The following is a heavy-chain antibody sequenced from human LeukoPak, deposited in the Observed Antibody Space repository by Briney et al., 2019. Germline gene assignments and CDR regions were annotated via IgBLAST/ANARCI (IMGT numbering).Heavy chain of an antibody. D-gene: IGHD3-10*01. CDR1: GGSISSGGYS. CDR3: ARVRSGSGSYNWFDP. J-gene: IGHJ5*02. Sequence: SETLSLTCTVSGGSISSGGYSWSWIRQPPGKGLEWIGYIYHSGSTYYNPSLKSRVTISVDRSKNQFSLKLSSVTAADTAVYYCARVRSGSGSYNWFDPWGQGTLVTVSS. V-gene: IGHV4-30-2*01. CDR2: IYHSGST.